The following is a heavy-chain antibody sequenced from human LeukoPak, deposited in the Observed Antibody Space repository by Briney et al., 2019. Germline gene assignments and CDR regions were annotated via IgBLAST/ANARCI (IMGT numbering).Heavy chain of an antibody. CDR3: ATLKLISVGRHFDY. Sequence: GGSLRLSCAASGFTFSDYYMSWIRQAPGKGLEWVSYISNSGSTIYYADSVKGRFTISRDNAKNSLYLQMNSLRAEDTAVYYCATLKLISVGRHFDYWGQGTLVTVSS. D-gene: IGHD1-26*01. CDR1: GFTFSDYY. CDR2: ISNSGSTI. J-gene: IGHJ4*02. V-gene: IGHV3-11*01.